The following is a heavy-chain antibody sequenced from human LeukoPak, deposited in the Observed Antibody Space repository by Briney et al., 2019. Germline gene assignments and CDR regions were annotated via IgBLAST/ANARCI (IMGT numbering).Heavy chain of an antibody. CDR1: GFSISSGYY. CDR2: LYHSGST. D-gene: IGHD3-22*01. V-gene: IGHV4-38-2*02. Sequence: PSETLSLTCTVSGFSISSGYYWGWIRQPPGKGLEWIGSLYHSGSTYYNPSLKSRVTMSVDTSKNQFSLKLSSVTAADTAVYYCAKDRPDSRAYYYESDAFDIWGQGTMVTVSS. J-gene: IGHJ3*02. CDR3: AKDRPDSRAYYYESDAFDI.